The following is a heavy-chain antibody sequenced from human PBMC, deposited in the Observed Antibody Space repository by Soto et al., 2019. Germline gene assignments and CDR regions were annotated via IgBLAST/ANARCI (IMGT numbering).Heavy chain of an antibody. CDR2: LSYYERDK. V-gene: IGHV3-30*03. J-gene: IGHJ4*02. CDR3: AREGSGDAYNAGGAMDY. Sequence: QVQLVESGGGVVQPGRSLRLSCGTSGFSFSSYVLHWVRQAPGKGLEWVAVLSYYERDKYYADSVKGRFTISRDNSKKTLYLQMNSLRAEDTAVYYCAREGSGDAYNAGGAMDYWGQGTLVTVSS. CDR1: GFSFSSYV. D-gene: IGHD2-2*01.